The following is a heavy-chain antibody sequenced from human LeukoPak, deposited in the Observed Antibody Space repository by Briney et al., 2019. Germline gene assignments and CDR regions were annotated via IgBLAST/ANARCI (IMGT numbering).Heavy chain of an antibody. CDR1: GGSISSGSYY. J-gene: IGHJ6*03. D-gene: IGHD6-13*01. CDR3: ARGLVWESYYYYMDV. V-gene: IGHV4-61*02. Sequence: SETLSLTCTVSGGSISSGSYYCSWIRQPAGKGLEWIGRIYTSGSTNYNPSLKSRVTISVDTSKNQFSLRLSSVTAADTAVYYCARGLVWESYYYYMDVWGKGTTVTVS. CDR2: IYTSGST.